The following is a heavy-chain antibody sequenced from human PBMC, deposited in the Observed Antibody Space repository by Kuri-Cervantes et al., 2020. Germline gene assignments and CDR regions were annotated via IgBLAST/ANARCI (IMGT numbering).Heavy chain of an antibody. Sequence: SETLSLTCAVSGASISSANWWTWVRQPPGKGLEWIGEMYHSGSPNYNPSLKSRVTISVDTSKNQFSLRLSSVTAADTAMYYCARLGYTFGCFDPWGQGTLVTVSS. CDR1: GASISSANW. CDR3: ARLGYTFGCFDP. D-gene: IGHD3-10*01. V-gene: IGHV4-4*02. J-gene: IGHJ5*02. CDR2: MYHSGSP.